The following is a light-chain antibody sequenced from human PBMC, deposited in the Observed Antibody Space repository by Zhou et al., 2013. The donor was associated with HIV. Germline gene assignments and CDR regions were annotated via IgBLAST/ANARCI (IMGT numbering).Light chain of an antibody. CDR1: ESVSSY. CDR3: QQYDSLPQT. J-gene: IGKJ1*01. Sequence: EIVLTQSPVTLSLSPGERATLSCWASESVSSYLAWYQQKPGQAPRLLIYGASSRATGIPKRFSGSGSGSDFTLFISRLEPEDSAVYYCQQYDSLPQTFGQGTRLEI. V-gene: IGKV3-20*01. CDR2: GAS.